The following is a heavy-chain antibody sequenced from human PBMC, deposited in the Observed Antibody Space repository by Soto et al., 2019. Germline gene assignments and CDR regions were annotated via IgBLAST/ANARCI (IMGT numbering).Heavy chain of an antibody. J-gene: IGHJ4*02. CDR2: IFDNGDV. V-gene: IGHV4-59*13. CDR1: GVSSTSFY. CDR3: ARGWGSKWYYFDS. D-gene: IGHD3-16*01. Sequence: SETLSLTCTVSGVSSTSFYWSWLRQSPGKGLEWIGYIFDNGDVKYNPSLVSRLTMSIDMSKNEFSLRLKSVTAADTAMYYCARGWGSKWYYFDSWGEGTLVTVSS.